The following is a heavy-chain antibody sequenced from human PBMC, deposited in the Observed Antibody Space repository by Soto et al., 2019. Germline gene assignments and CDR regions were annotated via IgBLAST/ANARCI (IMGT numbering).Heavy chain of an antibody. D-gene: IGHD6-13*01. CDR3: ASGASRWYPYFFYS. Sequence: QAQVVQSGAEVRKPGSSVKVPCKASEGTFNSYAIAWVRQAPGQGLEWMGGIIPFYNTLNYAQKFQDRVTITADDSTNTVYMELSSLRSDDTAVYFCASGASRWYPYFFYSWAQGTLVTISS. V-gene: IGHV1-69*01. CDR1: EGTFNSYA. CDR2: IIPFYNTL. J-gene: IGHJ4*02.